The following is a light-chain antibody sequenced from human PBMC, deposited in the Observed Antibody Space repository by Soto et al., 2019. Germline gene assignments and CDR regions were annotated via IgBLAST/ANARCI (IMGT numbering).Light chain of an antibody. CDR3: QQARTFPRT. CDR1: QDVSSW. V-gene: IGKV1-12*01. CDR2: AAS. J-gene: IGKJ4*01. Sequence: DIQMTQSPSSVSASVGDRVTITCRASQDVSSWLVWYQQKPGQAPKLLIYAASNLQSGVPSRFSGSGSGTDFTLTISSLQPEDSATYFCQQARTFPRTFGGGTKVDIK.